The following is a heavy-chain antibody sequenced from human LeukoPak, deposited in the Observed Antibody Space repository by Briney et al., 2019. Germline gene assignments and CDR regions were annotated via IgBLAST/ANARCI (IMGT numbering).Heavy chain of an antibody. Sequence: GGSLRLSWAASGXTFSSYWVSWVRQAPGKGLEWVANIKQDGSEKYYVDSVKGRFTISRDNAKNSLYLQMNSLRAEDTAVYYCARSETVISAFDIWGQGTMVTVSS. V-gene: IGHV3-7*05. CDR1: GXTFSSYW. CDR3: ARSETVISAFDI. J-gene: IGHJ3*02. CDR2: IKQDGSEK. D-gene: IGHD1-14*01.